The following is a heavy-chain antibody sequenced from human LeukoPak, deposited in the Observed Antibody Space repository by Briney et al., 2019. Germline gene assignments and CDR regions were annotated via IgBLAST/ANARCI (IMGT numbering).Heavy chain of an antibody. CDR3: ARVFEGYPIDY. Sequence: PSETLSLTCAVYGGSFSGYYWSWIRQPPGKGLEWIGEINHSGSTNYNPSLKSRVTISVDTSKNQFSLKLSSVTAADTAVYYCARVFEGYPIDYWGQGTLVTVSS. V-gene: IGHV4-34*01. CDR1: GGSFSGYY. D-gene: IGHD3-10*02. J-gene: IGHJ4*02. CDR2: INHSGST.